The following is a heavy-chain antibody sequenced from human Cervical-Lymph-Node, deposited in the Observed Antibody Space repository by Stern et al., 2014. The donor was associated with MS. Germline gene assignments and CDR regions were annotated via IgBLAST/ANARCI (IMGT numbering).Heavy chain of an antibody. D-gene: IGHD3-10*01. V-gene: IGHV2-5*02. J-gene: IGHJ4*02. Sequence: TLKESGPTLVKPTQTLTLTCTFSGFSVSTDGEGVGWIRQPPGKALEWLALIYWDGNERYSPSLKSRLTITKDTSKNQVVLVMTNMDPVDTGTYYCAHRAGNMVRGVTFFDYWGQGTLVTVSS. CDR1: GFSVSTDGEG. CDR3: AHRAGNMVRGVTFFDY. CDR2: IYWDGNE.